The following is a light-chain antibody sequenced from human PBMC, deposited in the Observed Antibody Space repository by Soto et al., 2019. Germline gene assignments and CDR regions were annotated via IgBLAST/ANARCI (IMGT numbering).Light chain of an antibody. V-gene: IGLV2-18*01. CDR3: SLYISGSTYV. CDR2: EVN. Sequence: QSALTQPPSVSGSPGQSVTISCTGTSSDVGSYNRLSWYQQPPGTAPKLIMYEVNTRPSWVPDRFSGSKSGSTASLTISGLQAEDEADYYCSLYISGSTYVFGTGTKLTVL. J-gene: IGLJ1*01. CDR1: SSDVGSYNR.